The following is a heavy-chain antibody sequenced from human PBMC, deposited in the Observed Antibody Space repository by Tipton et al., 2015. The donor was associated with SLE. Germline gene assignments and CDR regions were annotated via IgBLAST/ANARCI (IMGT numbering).Heavy chain of an antibody. CDR2: IYHSGST. CDR1: GGSISSGGYS. J-gene: IGHJ6*02. V-gene: IGHV4-30-2*01. CDR3: ARGGSSSPLYYYYYGMDV. D-gene: IGHD6-6*01. Sequence: TLSLTCAVSGGSISSGGYSWSWIRQPPGKGLEWIGYIYHSGSTYYNPSLKSRVTISVDRSKNQFSLKLSSVTAADTAVYYCARGGSSSPLYYYYYGMDVWGQGTTVTVSS.